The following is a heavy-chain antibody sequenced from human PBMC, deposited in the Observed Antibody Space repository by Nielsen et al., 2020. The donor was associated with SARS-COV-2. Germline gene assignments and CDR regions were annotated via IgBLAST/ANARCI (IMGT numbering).Heavy chain of an antibody. CDR1: GFTFGDAI. D-gene: IGHD3-9*01. V-gene: IGHV3-73*01. CDR2: IRSKTNNYET. CDR3: CKDVPLTGGGAIRY. J-gene: IGHJ4*02. Sequence: GESLKISCAASGFTFGDAIIHWVRQASGKGLEWVGRIRSKTNNYETSYAASVKGRFIISRDESKNMAYLQMNSLKTEDTGLYYCCKDVPLTGGGAIRYWGQGTLVTVSS.